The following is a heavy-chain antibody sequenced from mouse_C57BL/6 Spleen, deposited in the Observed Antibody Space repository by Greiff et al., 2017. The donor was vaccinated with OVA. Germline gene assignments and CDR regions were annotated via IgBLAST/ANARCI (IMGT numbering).Heavy chain of an antibody. Sequence: EVQLQQSGPELVKPGASVKIPCKASGYTFTDYNMDWVKQSHGKSLEWIGDINPNNGGTIYNQKFKGKATLTVDKSSSTAYMELRSLTSEDTAVYYCARWGGFYYYGSRGYFDYWGQGTTLTVSS. V-gene: IGHV1-18*01. CDR3: ARWGGFYYYGSRGYFDY. J-gene: IGHJ2*01. CDR2: INPNNGGT. D-gene: IGHD1-1*01. CDR1: GYTFTDYN.